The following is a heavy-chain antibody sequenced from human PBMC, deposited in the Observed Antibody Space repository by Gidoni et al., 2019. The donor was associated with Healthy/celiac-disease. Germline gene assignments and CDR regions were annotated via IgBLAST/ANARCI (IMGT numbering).Heavy chain of an antibody. V-gene: IGHV4-34*01. J-gene: IGHJ4*02. D-gene: IGHD4-17*01. CDR3: ARADGDYRFDY. Sequence: QVQLQPWGAGLLKPSETLSLTCAVYGGSFSGDYWSWIRQPPGKGLEWIGEINHSGSTNYNPSLKSRVTISVDTSKNQFSLKLSSVTAADTAVYYCARADGDYRFDYWGQGTLVTVSS. CDR1: GGSFSGDY. CDR2: INHSGST.